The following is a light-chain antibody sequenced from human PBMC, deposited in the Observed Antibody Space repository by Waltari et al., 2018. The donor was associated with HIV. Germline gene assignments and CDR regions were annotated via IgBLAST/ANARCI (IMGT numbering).Light chain of an antibody. CDR2: SAS. CDR3: QQYYSYPQA. Sequence: AIRMTQSPSSLSASTGDRVTISCRASQEIGTYLAWYQHKPGKVPELLMYSASTLQSALPSRFNGSGAVTDFTLTIDCLQSEEFATYYCQQYYSYPQAFGQGTKLEIK. V-gene: IGKV1-8*01. J-gene: IGKJ2*01. CDR1: QEIGTY.